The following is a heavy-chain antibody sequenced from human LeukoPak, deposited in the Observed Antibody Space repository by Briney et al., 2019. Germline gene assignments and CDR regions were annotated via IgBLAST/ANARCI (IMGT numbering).Heavy chain of an antibody. D-gene: IGHD6-19*01. J-gene: IGHJ4*02. CDR1: GGSFSGYY. CDR3: ARHARWAAVAGSAD. V-gene: IGHV4-34*01. CDR2: INHSGDT. Sequence: KPSETLSLTCAVYGGSFSGYYWSWIRQPPGKGLEWIGEINHSGDTNYNPSLKSRVTISVDTSKNQFSLKLSSVTAADTAVYYCARHARWAAVAGSADWGQGTLVTVSS.